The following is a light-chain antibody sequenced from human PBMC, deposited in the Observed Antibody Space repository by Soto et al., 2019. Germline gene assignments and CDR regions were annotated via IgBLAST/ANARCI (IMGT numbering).Light chain of an antibody. J-gene: IGKJ1*01. CDR3: QQYNSYWT. Sequence: DIQMTQSPSTLSASVGARVTITCRASQSISSWLAWYQQKPGKAPKLLIYDASSLERGVPSRFSGSGSGTEFTLTSSSLQPDDFATYYCQQYNSYWTFGQGTKVEIK. CDR1: QSISSW. V-gene: IGKV1-5*01. CDR2: DAS.